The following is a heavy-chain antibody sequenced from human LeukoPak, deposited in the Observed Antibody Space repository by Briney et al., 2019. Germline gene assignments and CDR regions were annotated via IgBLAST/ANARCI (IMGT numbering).Heavy chain of an antibody. D-gene: IGHD6-25*01. J-gene: IGHJ4*02. CDR2: GYFSGST. CDR1: GGSISISRYY. Sequence: SQTLSLTCTVSGGSISISRYYWAWIRQPPGKGLEWVGSGYFSGSTYYNPSLKSRGTISVDASKNQFSLKLSSVTAADTAVYYCARLLAAAKTDHFDCWGQGTLVTVSS. CDR3: ARLLAAAKTDHFDC. V-gene: IGHV4-39*01.